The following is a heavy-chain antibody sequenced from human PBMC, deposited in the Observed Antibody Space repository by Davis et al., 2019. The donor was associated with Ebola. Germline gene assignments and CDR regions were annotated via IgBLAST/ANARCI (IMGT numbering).Heavy chain of an antibody. V-gene: IGHV3-9*01. CDR3: AKGNLRGTNDAFDI. CDR1: GFTFDDYA. J-gene: IGHJ3*02. Sequence: SLKISCAASGFTFDDYAMHWVRQAPGKGLEWVSGISWNSGSIGYADSVKGRFTISRDNAKNSLYLQMNSLRAEDTALYYCAKGNLRGTNDAFDIWGQGTMVTVSS. CDR2: ISWNSGSI. D-gene: IGHD1-7*01.